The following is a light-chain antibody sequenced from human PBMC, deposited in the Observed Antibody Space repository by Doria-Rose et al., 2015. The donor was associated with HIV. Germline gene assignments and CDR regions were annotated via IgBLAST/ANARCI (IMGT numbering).Light chain of an antibody. Sequence: TQSPGTLSLSPGERATLSCRASQSFSSTYLAWYQQKPGQAPSLLIYDGSSRATGIPDRFSASGSGTDFTLTINRLEPEDFALYYCHQYGSSWTFGQGTKVEI. CDR3: HQYGSSWT. CDR2: DGS. V-gene: IGKV3-20*01. J-gene: IGKJ1*01. CDR1: QSFSSTY.